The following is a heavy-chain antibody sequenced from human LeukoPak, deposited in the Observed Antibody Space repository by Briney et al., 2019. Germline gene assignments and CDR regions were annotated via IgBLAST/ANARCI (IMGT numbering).Heavy chain of an antibody. J-gene: IGHJ4*02. CDR3: ARTTYYYGSGSYYIGSSFDY. CDR2: IYYSGST. Sequence: SETLSLTCTVSGGSISSYYWSWIRQPPGKGLEWIGYIYYSGSTNYNPSLKSRVAISVDTSKNQFSLRLSSVTAADTAVYYCARTTYYYGSGSYYIGSSFDYWGQGTLVTVSS. CDR1: GGSISSYY. D-gene: IGHD3-10*01. V-gene: IGHV4-59*01.